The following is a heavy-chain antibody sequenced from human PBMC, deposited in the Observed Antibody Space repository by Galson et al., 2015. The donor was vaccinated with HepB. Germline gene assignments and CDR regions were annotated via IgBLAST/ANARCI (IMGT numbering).Heavy chain of an antibody. Sequence: SLRLSCAASXXTFNNFAMHWVRQAPGKGLEWLAVISYDVINKNXXDSVKGRFTISRDNSKNTLYLQMSSPKTEDTPVYFCAKDSAWRTIRMPDYWGQGTLVTVSS. V-gene: IGHV3-30*18. J-gene: IGHJ4*02. CDR3: AKDSAWRTIRMPDY. CDR1: XXTFNNFA. D-gene: IGHD2-2*01. CDR2: ISYDVINK.